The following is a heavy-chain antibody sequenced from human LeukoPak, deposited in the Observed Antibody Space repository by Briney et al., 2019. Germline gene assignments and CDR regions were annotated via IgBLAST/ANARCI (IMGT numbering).Heavy chain of an antibody. D-gene: IGHD1-26*01. J-gene: IGHJ4*02. CDR2: IYYSGST. V-gene: IGHV4-61*08. CDR3: ARGSGNYSPNFDY. Sequence: PSETLSLTCTVSGGSISSGGYYWSWIRQHPGKGLEWIGYIYYSGSTNYNPSLKSRVTMSVDTSKKQFSLKLGSVIAADTAVYYCARGSGNYSPNFDYWGQGTLVTVSS. CDR1: GGSISSGGYY.